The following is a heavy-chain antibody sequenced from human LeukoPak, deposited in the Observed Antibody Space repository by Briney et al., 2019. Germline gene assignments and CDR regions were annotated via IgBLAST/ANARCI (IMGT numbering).Heavy chain of an antibody. D-gene: IGHD3-22*01. CDR3: HTMIVVVAQLQDY. J-gene: IGHJ4*02. V-gene: IGHV1-2*02. CDR1: GYTFTGCY. Sequence: GASVKVSCKASGYTFTGCYMHWVRQAPGQGLEWMGWINPNSGGTNYAQKFQGRVTMTRDTSISTAYMELSRLRSDDTAVYYCHTMIVVVAQLQDYWGQGTLVTVSS. CDR2: INPNSGGT.